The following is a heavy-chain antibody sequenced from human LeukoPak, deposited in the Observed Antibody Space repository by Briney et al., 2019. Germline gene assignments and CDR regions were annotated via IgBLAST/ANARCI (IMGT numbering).Heavy chain of an antibody. D-gene: IGHD1-26*01. Sequence: GGSLRLSCAASGFTFSSCAMNWVRQAPGKGLEWVSAITGSGGSTYYADSVKGRFTISRDNSKNTLYLQMNGLRAEDTAVYYCAKAQVGAILHAFDIWGQGTMVTVSS. CDR1: GFTFSSCA. CDR3: AKAQVGAILHAFDI. V-gene: IGHV3-23*01. J-gene: IGHJ3*02. CDR2: ITGSGGST.